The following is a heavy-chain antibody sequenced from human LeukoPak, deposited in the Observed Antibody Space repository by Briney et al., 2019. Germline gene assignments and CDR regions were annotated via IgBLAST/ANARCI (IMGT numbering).Heavy chain of an antibody. J-gene: IGHJ4*02. CDR1: GFTFNNYA. CDR3: TTDVRDYDILTGYPAVDY. Sequence: GGSLRLSCAASGFTFNNYAMSWVRQAPGKGLEWVSVISGSGPTTYYADSVKGRFTISRDDSKNTLFLQMNSLKTEDTAVYYCTTDVRDYDILTGYPAVDYWGQGTLVTVSS. V-gene: IGHV3-23*01. CDR2: ISGSGPTT. D-gene: IGHD3-9*01.